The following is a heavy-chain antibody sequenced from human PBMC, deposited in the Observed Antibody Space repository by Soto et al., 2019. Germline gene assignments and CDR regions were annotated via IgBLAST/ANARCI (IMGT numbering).Heavy chain of an antibody. CDR3: ARETYHYDSSGYFGLDV. D-gene: IGHD3-22*01. J-gene: IGHJ6*02. V-gene: IGHV1-18*01. Sequence: QVQLVKSGAEVKNPGASVKVSGKASGYSFTSYGITWVRQAPGQGLEWMGWISAYNGNTNYAQKFQARVTMTTDTSTKTAYMELRSLRSDDTAVYYCARETYHYDSSGYFGLDVWGQGTTVTVSS. CDR2: ISAYNGNT. CDR1: GYSFTSYG.